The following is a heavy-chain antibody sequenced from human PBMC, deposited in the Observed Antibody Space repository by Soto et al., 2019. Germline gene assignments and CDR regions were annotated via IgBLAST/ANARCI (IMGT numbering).Heavy chain of an antibody. CDR2: IDFSGRM. J-gene: IGHJ4*02. V-gene: IGHV4-39*01. CDR3: ARHGGEGIVITLGEVIPRVAFDS. CDR1: GYSLSSNTFY. D-gene: IGHD3-16*01. Sequence: PSETLSLTCTVSGYSLSSNTFYWVWIRQHPGKGLEWSGNIDFSGRMSYNPSLRSRVTISADASKKQFSLKLTSVTAADTAIYYCARHGGEGIVITLGEVIPRVAFDSWGQGTVVTVSS.